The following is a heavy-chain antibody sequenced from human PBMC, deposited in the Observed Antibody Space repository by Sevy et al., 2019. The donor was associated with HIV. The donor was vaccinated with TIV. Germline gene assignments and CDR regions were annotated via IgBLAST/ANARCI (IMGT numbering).Heavy chain of an antibody. D-gene: IGHD6-13*01. Sequence: GGSLRLSCAASGFTCSDYYMSWIHQTPGKALEWVSYISSSGSTIYYADSVKGRFTISRDNAKNSLYLQMNSLRAEDTAVYYCARHIAARGECDYWGQGTLVTVSS. J-gene: IGHJ4*02. CDR1: GFTCSDYY. CDR3: ARHIAARGECDY. CDR2: ISSSGSTI. V-gene: IGHV3-11*01.